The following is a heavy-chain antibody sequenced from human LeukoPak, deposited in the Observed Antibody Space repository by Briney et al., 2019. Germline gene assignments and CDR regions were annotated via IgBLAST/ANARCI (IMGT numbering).Heavy chain of an antibody. CDR1: GFTFSTSN. Sequence: PGGSLRLSCAASGFTFSTSNMNWVRQAPGKGLEWVSSISSTGSYIYFADSVKGGFTFSRDNAKNSLYLQMNSLRVEDTAVYYCARDRGSGHASDYWGQGTLVTVSS. CDR3: ARDRGSGHASDY. V-gene: IGHV3-21*01. CDR2: ISSTGSYI. J-gene: IGHJ4*02. D-gene: IGHD3-10*01.